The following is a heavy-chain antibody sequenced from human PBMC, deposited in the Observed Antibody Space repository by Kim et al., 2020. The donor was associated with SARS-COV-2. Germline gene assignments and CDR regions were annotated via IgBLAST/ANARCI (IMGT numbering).Heavy chain of an antibody. V-gene: IGHV4-39*01. J-gene: IGHJ4*02. D-gene: IGHD6-19*01. Sequence: YTPSLRSRVTISVDTSNTQLSLNLLSVTAADTAVSYCARLHSSAWYELDYWGQGALVTVSS. CDR3: ARLHSSAWYELDY.